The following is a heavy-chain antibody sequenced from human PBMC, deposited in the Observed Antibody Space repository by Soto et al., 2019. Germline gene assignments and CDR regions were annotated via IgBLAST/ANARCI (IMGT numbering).Heavy chain of an antibody. D-gene: IGHD2-2*01. CDR3: ARDYVGAYCSSTSCSSDYYYGMDV. CDR1: GFTFSSYS. J-gene: IGHJ6*02. CDR2: ISSSSSTI. V-gene: IGHV3-48*01. Sequence: EVQLVESGGGLVQPGGSLRLSCAASGFTFSSYSMNWVRQAPGKGLEWVSYISSSSSTIYYADSVKGRFTISRDNAKNSLYLQMNSLRAEDTAVYYCARDYVGAYCSSTSCSSDYYYGMDVWGQGTTVTVSS.